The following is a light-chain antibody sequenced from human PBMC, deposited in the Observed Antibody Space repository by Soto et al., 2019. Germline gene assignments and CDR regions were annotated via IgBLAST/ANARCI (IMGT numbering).Light chain of an antibody. CDR2: DNN. V-gene: IGLV1-51*01. CDR1: SSNIGNNY. Sequence: QSVLTQPPSVSAAPGQKVTISCSGSSSNIGNNYVSWYQQLPGTAPKLLIYDNNKRPSGIPDRFSGSKSGTSATLGITGLQIGDEADYYCGTWDSSLSASVFGTGTKVTVL. J-gene: IGLJ1*01. CDR3: GTWDSSLSASV.